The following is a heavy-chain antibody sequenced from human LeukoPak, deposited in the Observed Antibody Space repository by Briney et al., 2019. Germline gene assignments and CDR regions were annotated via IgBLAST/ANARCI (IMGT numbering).Heavy chain of an antibody. J-gene: IGHJ4*02. CDR3: ARKVRYFDWSFDY. D-gene: IGHD3-9*01. Sequence: PSETLSLTCTVSGGSISSYYWSWIRQPPGKGLEWIGYIYYSGSTNYNPSLKSRVTISVDTSKNQFSLKLSSVTAADTAVYYCARKVRYFDWSFDYWGQGTLVTVSS. CDR2: IYYSGST. V-gene: IGHV4-59*01. CDR1: GGSISSYY.